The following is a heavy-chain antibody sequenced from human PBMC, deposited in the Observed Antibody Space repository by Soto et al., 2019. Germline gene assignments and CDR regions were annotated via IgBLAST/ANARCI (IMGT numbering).Heavy chain of an antibody. V-gene: IGHV1-69*01. CDR1: GGTFSNYA. D-gene: IGHD6-13*01. CDR2: IIPVFGTV. J-gene: IGHJ5*02. Sequence: QVRLVQSGAEVQKPGSSVKVSCKASGGTFSNYAITWLRLAPGQGLEWLGGIIPVFGTVNYAQKFQGRVTITADESTRTAYMELNSLRSEDTSVYYCARDNPYTNSFGNWFDPWGQVTLVIVS. CDR3: ARDNPYTNSFGNWFDP.